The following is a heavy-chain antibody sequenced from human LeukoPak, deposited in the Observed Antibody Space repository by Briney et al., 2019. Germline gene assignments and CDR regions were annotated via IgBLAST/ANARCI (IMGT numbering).Heavy chain of an antibody. CDR1: RFSFSAYP. V-gene: IGHV3-23*01. J-gene: IGHJ4*02. CDR2: ISAGGDLT. Sequence: GGSLRLSCAASRFSFSAYPMGWVRRAPGRGLEWVSGISAGGDLTFHADSVKGRFTISRDNSKNTLYLQMNSLRAEDTAVYYCARWGGNSYGLDYWGQGTLVTVSS. D-gene: IGHD5-18*01. CDR3: ARWGGNSYGLDY.